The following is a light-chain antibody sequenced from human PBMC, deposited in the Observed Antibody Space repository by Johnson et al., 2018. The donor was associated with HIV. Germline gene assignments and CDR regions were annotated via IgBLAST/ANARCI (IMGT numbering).Light chain of an antibody. CDR3: GTWDSRLSAGHV. Sequence: VLTQPPSVSAAPGQKVTISCSGSSCDIANNYVSWHQHLPGTAPKLLIYDNDKRPSGIPDRISGSKSGTSATLGITGLQTGDEADYYCGTWDSRLSAGHVFGTGTKVTVL. V-gene: IGLV1-51*01. J-gene: IGLJ1*01. CDR2: DND. CDR1: SCDIANNY.